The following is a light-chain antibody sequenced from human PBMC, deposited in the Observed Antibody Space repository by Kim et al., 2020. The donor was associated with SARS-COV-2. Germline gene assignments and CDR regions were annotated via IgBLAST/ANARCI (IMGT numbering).Light chain of an antibody. CDR2: EVS. Sequence: QSALTQPPSASGSPGQSVTISCTGTSSDIGGDKYVSWYQQHPGKGPKLIIYEVSQRPSGVPDRFSGSKSGNTASLTVSGLQAEDEADYYCCSYAGSNSRYVFGTGTKVTVL. CDR1: SSDIGGDKY. CDR3: CSYAGSNSRYV. V-gene: IGLV2-8*01. J-gene: IGLJ1*01.